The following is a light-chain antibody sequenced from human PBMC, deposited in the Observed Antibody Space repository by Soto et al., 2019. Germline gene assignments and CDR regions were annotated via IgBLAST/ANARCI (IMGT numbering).Light chain of an antibody. CDR3: SAWDGSLSVVL. CDR2: SDN. J-gene: IGLJ2*01. CDR1: GXNIGSIG. Sequence: QSVLTQPPSASVTPGQSVTISCSGSGXNIGSIGVNWYQHIPGTAPKLLIYSDNQRPPGVPDQFSVSKAGPSASLAISGLRSEDEADYYCSAWDGSLSVVLFGGGTTVTVL. V-gene: IGLV1-44*01.